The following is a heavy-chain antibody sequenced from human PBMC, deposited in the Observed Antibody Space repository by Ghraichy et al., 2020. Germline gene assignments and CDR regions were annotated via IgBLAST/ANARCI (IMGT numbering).Heavy chain of an antibody. Sequence: SETLSLTCTVSGGSISSHYWSWIRQSPGKGLEYIGYMFHSGSPRYNPSLEGRVSMSIDASRQHLSLQLTSVTTADTAMYFCARGNHLYKNSESPGGLSTWGQGTLVIVSS. CDR3: ARGNHLYKNSESPGGLST. D-gene: IGHD1-14*01. J-gene: IGHJ4*02. CDR1: GGSISSHY. CDR2: MFHSGSP. V-gene: IGHV4-59*11.